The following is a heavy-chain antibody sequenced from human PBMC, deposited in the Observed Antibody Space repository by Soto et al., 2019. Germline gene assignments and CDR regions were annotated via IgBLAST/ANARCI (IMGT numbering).Heavy chain of an antibody. J-gene: IGHJ2*01. CDR3: ARFFFQAEDGIRASVPVSAFLLNRSSDL. V-gene: IGHV3-30*04. D-gene: IGHD1-26*01. CDR2: ISYDGRKI. Sequence: KGLEWVAIISYDGRKIAYTKSVRRRSTISRDNSKNTLYLQMDSLRTDDTAVYYCARFFFQAEDGIRASVPVSAFLLNRSSDL.